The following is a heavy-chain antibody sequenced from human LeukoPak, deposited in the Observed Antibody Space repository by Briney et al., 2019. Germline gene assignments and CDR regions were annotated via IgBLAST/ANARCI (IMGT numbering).Heavy chain of an antibody. J-gene: IGHJ4*02. CDR3: ARDFYDSSGYYYVAGTHDY. CDR1: GFTFSDYY. CDR2: ISSSGSTI. Sequence: GGSLRLSCAASGFTFSDYYMSWIRQAPGKGLEWVSYISSSGSTIYYADSVKGRFTIFRDNAKNSLYLQMNSLRAEDTAVYYCARDFYDSSGYYYVAGTHDYWGQGTLVTVSS. V-gene: IGHV3-11*01. D-gene: IGHD3-22*01.